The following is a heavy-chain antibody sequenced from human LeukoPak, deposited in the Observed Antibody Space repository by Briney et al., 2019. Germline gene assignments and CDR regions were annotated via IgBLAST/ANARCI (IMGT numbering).Heavy chain of an antibody. CDR3: ARGVTKDFQY. CDR2: INPNSGDT. Sequence: ASVKVSCKASGYSFSGYFMHWVRQAPGQGLEWMGWINPNSGDTNYAKKFQGRVTMTRDTSISAAYMELSRLRSDDTAVYYCARGVTKDFQYWGQGTLVTVSS. CDR1: GYSFSGYF. D-gene: IGHD4-17*01. J-gene: IGHJ1*01. V-gene: IGHV1-2*02.